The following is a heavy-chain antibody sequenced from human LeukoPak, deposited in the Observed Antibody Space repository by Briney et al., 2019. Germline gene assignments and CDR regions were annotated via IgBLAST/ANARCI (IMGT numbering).Heavy chain of an antibody. CDR1: GFTFDDYA. V-gene: IGHV3-9*01. J-gene: IGHJ5*02. Sequence: GGSLRLSCAAPGFTFDDYAMHWVRQAPGKGLEWVSGISWNSGSIGYADSVKGRFTISRDNAKNSLYLQMNSLRAEDTALYYCAKDSCISGSCYSSSWGQGTLATVSS. CDR3: AKDSCISGSCYSSS. D-gene: IGHD2-15*01. CDR2: ISWNSGSI.